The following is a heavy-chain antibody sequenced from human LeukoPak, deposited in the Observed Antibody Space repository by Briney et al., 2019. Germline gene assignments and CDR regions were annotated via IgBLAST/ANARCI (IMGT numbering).Heavy chain of an antibody. D-gene: IGHD3-9*01. V-gene: IGHV3-7*03. CDR1: GFTFSTYW. CDR3: AKAAKPPYYDILTGELDY. Sequence: GGSLRLSCAASGFTFSTYWMSWVRQAPGKGLEWVAHIDPHGSETYSADSVKGRFTISRDNSKNSLYLQMNSLRAEDTALYYCAKAAKPPYYDILTGELDYWGQGTLVTVSS. J-gene: IGHJ4*02. CDR2: IDPHGSET.